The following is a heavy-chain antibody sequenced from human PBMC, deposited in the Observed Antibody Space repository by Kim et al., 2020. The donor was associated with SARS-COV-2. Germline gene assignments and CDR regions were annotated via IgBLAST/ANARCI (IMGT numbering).Heavy chain of an antibody. D-gene: IGHD3-10*01. Sequence: SETLSLTCTVSGGSVSSGSYYWSWIRQPPGKGLEWIGYIYYSGSTNYNPSLKSRVTISVDTSKNQFSLKLSSVTAADTAVYYCASTTRAYYGSGSLAFDIWGQGTMVTVSS. CDR3: ASTTRAYYGSGSLAFDI. CDR2: IYYSGST. CDR1: GGSVSSGSYY. V-gene: IGHV4-61*01. J-gene: IGHJ3*02.